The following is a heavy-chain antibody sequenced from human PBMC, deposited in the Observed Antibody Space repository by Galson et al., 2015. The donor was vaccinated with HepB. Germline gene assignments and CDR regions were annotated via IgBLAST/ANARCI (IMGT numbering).Heavy chain of an antibody. V-gene: IGHV3-49*03. Sequence: SLRLSCAASGFTFGEYAMRWFRQAPGKGLEWVGFIRSKAYGGTPEYAASVKGRFTISRDDSKSIAYLQMNSLKTEDTTVYYCTRSRYYDFWSGYYAADYWGQGTLVTVSS. J-gene: IGHJ4*02. D-gene: IGHD3-3*01. CDR3: TRSRYYDFWSGYYAADY. CDR2: IRSKAYGGTP. CDR1: GFTFGEYA.